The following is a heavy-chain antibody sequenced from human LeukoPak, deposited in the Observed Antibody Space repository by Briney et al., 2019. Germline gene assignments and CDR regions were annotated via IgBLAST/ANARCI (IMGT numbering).Heavy chain of an antibody. CDR3: TRGGGGVAAAGNRWFDP. Sequence: ASVRVSCMASDYTFTSYGISWVRQAPGQGLEWMGWISAYNGNTNYAQKLQGRVTMTTDTSTSTAYMELRSLRSEDTAVYYCTRGGGGVAAAGNRWFDPWGQGTLVTVSS. D-gene: IGHD6-13*01. CDR2: ISAYNGNT. J-gene: IGHJ5*02. V-gene: IGHV1-18*01. CDR1: DYTFTSYG.